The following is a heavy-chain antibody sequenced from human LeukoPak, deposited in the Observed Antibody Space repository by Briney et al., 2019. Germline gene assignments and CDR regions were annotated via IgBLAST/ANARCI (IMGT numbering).Heavy chain of an antibody. CDR1: GFIFNNFG. V-gene: IGHV3-23*01. CDR2: ISNDGGGT. CDR3: AKGSSGYFADL. Sequence: SGGSLRLSCTASGFIFNNFGLMWVRQAPGKGLEWVSAISNDGGGTTYADFVKGRFTISRDNSKNTLFLQMNSLRAKDTALYYCAKGSSGYFADLWGQGTLVTVSS. J-gene: IGHJ5*02. D-gene: IGHD3-22*01.